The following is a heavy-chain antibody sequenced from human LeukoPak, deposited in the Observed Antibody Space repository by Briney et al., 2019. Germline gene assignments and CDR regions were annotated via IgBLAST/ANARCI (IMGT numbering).Heavy chain of an antibody. D-gene: IGHD2-2*01. Sequence: GASVTVSCKASGYTFSDYAMHWVRQAPGQRCEWMGWIDAGNGDTRYSQKFQGRVTITRDASASTAYNELRSLRTEDTAMYYCARGSTSDWPLDHWGQETLVTISS. CDR3: ARGSTSDWPLDH. J-gene: IGHJ4*02. V-gene: IGHV1-3*01. CDR2: IDAGNGDT. CDR1: GYTFSDYA.